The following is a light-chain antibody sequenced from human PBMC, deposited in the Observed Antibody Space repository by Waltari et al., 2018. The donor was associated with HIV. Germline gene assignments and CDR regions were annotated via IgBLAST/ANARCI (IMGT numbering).Light chain of an antibody. CDR2: RNN. CDR1: SSNIGSNY. Sequence: QSVLTQPPSASGTPGQRVTISCSGSSSNIGSNYGYWYQQLPGTAPKLLIYRNNQRPSGVPDRFSGSKSGTSAALAISGLRSEEEADYYCAAWDDSLSGLVFGGGTKVTVL. CDR3: AAWDDSLSGLV. V-gene: IGLV1-47*01. J-gene: IGLJ3*02.